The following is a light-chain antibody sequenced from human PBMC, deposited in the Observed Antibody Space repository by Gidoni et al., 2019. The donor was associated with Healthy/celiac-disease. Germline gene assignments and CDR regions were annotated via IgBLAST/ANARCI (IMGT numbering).Light chain of an antibody. V-gene: IGKV1-5*03. Sequence: DIQMTPSPSTLSASVGDRVTITCRASQSISSWLAWYQQKPGKAPKLLIYKASSLESGVPSRFSGSGSGTEFTLTISSLQPDDFATYYCQQYNSPRTFGQGTKVEIK. CDR2: KAS. J-gene: IGKJ1*01. CDR3: QQYNSPRT. CDR1: QSISSW.